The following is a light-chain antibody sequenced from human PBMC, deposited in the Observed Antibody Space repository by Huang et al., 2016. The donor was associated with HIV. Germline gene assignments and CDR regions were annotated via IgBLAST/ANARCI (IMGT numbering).Light chain of an antibody. CDR1: HDICTS. V-gene: IGKV1-13*02. CDR3: QQLHAYPIT. Sequence: HLTQSPPSLSASVGYSVFISCRASHDICTSLAWYQQRTGRAPKHLISGASTLQTGVPSRFSGDSAGTFFTLFITDLQPEDFATYYCQQLHAYPITFGQGTRLDIK. CDR2: GAS. J-gene: IGKJ5*01.